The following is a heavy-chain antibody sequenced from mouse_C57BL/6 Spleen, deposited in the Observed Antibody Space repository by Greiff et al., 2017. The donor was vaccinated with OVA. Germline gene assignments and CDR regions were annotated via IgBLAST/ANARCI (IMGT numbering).Heavy chain of an antibody. D-gene: IGHD4-1*01. CDR3: ARSNWEVGAY. J-gene: IGHJ3*01. Sequence: QVQLQQPGAELVKPGASVKLSCKASGYTFTSYWMHWVKQRPGQGLEWIGMIHPNSGSTNYNEKFKSKATLTVAKSSSTAYMQLSSLTSEDSAVYYCARSNWEVGAYWGQGTLVTVSA. CDR2: IHPNSGST. CDR1: GYTFTSYW. V-gene: IGHV1-64*01.